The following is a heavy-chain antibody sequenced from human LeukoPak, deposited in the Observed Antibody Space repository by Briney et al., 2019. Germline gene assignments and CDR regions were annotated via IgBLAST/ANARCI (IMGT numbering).Heavy chain of an antibody. CDR1: GFTFSSHW. V-gene: IGHV3-7*01. CDR3: ARCSSRRSASDY. D-gene: IGHD3-10*02. Sequence: GGSLRLSCAASGFTFSSHWMIWVRQAPGKGLEWVANIRQDGTEIYYVDSVKGRFPISRDNAKNSLYLQMNSLRADDTAVYYCARCSSRRSASDYWGQGTLVTVSS. CDR2: IRQDGTEI. J-gene: IGHJ4*02.